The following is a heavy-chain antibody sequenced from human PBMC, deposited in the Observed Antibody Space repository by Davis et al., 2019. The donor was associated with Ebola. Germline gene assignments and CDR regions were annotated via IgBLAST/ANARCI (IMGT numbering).Heavy chain of an antibody. CDR2: ISSSSSYI. Sequence: GESLKISCAASGFTFSSYSMNWVRQAPGKGLEWVSSISSSSSYIYYADSVKGRFTTSRGNAKNSLYLQLNSLRAEDTAVYYCASGDYGDYIFDYWGQGTLVTVSS. CDR3: ASGDYGDYIFDY. V-gene: IGHV3-21*01. D-gene: IGHD4-17*01. J-gene: IGHJ4*02. CDR1: GFTFSSYS.